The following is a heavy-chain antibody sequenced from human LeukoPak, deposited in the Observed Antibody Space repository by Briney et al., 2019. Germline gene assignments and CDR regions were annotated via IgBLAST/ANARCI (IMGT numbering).Heavy chain of an antibody. D-gene: IGHD2-15*01. Sequence: SETLSLTCDVYGGSFSGYYWSWIRQPPGKGLEWMGEINHSGSTNYNPSLKSRVTISVDTSKNQFSLKLSSVTAADTAVYYCARGIYCSGGSCYSFYYFDYWGQGTLVTVSS. CDR2: INHSGST. CDR3: ARGIYCSGGSCYSFYYFDY. V-gene: IGHV4-34*01. CDR1: GGSFSGYY. J-gene: IGHJ4*02.